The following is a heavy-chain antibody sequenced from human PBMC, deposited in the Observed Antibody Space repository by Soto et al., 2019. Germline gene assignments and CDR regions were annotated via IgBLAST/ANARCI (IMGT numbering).Heavy chain of an antibody. CDR3: ARGSGNYYYYGLDV. CDR2: MYYSGST. V-gene: IGHV4-59*01. Sequence: SETLSLTCTVSCGSISSYYWSWIRQPPGKGLEWIGYMYYSGSTNYNPSLKSRVTISVDSSKKQFSLKLSSVTAADTAVYYCARGSGNYYYYGLDVWGQGTTVTVSS. CDR1: CGSISSYY. J-gene: IGHJ6*02. D-gene: IGHD1-26*01.